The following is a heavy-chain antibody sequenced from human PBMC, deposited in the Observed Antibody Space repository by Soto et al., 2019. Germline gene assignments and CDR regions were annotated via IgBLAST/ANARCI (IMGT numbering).Heavy chain of an antibody. V-gene: IGHV3-23*01. CDR2: ISGSGGHS. CDR1: GFNFNDYA. J-gene: IGHJ4*02. CDR3: AKDCRRLAVAGSAFDS. Sequence: EVQLSESGGGFVQPGGSLRLSCEASGFNFNDYAMAWVRQAPGQGLRGVSSISGSGGHSSYVDSVKGRFTISRDNVKNILSLDMSDLRVEDTALYYCAKDCRRLAVAGSAFDSWGQGILVTVSS. D-gene: IGHD6-19*01.